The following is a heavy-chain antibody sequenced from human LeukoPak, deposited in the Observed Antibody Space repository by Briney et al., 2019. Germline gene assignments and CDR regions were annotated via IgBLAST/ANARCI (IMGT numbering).Heavy chain of an antibody. D-gene: IGHD3-9*01. CDR2: INHSGST. CDR1: GGSYSGYY. Sequence: SETLPLTRAVYGGSYSGYYWSWIRQPPGKELEWIGEINHSGSTNYNQSLKSRVTISVDTSKNQFSLKLSSVTAADTAVYYCARSVYDISSYYYGMDVWGQGTTVTVSS. J-gene: IGHJ6*02. CDR3: ARSVYDISSYYYGMDV. V-gene: IGHV4-34*01.